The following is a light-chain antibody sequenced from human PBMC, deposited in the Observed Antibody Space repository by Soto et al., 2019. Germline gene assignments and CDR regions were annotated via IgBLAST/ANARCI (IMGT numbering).Light chain of an antibody. CDR1: QSISNY. J-gene: IGKJ5*01. CDR3: QQRTNWPLIA. CDR2: YAS. V-gene: IGKV3-11*01. Sequence: EIILTQSPATLSLSPGERATLSCRASQSISNYLAWYQQKPGQAPRLLIYYASNRATGIPTRFSGSGSGTDFTLTISSLEPEDFAVYYCQQRTNWPLIAFGQGTRLEIK.